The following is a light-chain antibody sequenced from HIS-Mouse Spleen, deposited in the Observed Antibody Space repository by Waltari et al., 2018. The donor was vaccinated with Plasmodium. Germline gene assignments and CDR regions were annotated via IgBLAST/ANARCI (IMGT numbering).Light chain of an antibody. CDR1: SSDVGGYYY. CDR3: CSYAGSYTWV. J-gene: IGLJ2*01. V-gene: IGLV2-11*01. Sequence: QSALTQPRSVSGSPGQSVTISCTGTSSDVGGYYYVIWYQQHPGKAPKLMIYDVSKRPSGVPDRFSGSKSGNTASLTISGLQAEDEADYYCCSYAGSYTWVFGGGTKLTVL. CDR2: DVS.